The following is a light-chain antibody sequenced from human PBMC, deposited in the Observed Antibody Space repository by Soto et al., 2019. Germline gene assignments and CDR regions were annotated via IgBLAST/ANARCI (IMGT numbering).Light chain of an antibody. CDR3: QQSYRHPGT. V-gene: IGKV1-39*01. Sequence: DIQMTQSPSSLSASVGDRVTITCRASQSISSYLNWYQQKPGKAPKLLIYAASSLQSGVPSRFSGSGSGTDFTLTISSLQPEDFATYYCQQSYRHPGTFGQGTKVDI. CDR1: QSISSY. CDR2: AAS. J-gene: IGKJ1*01.